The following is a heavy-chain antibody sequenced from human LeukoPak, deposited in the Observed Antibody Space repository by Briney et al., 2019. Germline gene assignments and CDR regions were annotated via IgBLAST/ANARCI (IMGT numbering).Heavy chain of an antibody. D-gene: IGHD3-16*01. CDR1: GGSISSYY. Sequence: SETLSLTCTVSGGSISSYYWSWIRQPPGKGLEWIGYIYTSGSTNYNPSLKSRVTISVDTSKNQFSLKLSSVTAADTAVYYCARYVQEYYYYYMDVWGKGTMVTVSS. V-gene: IGHV4-4*09. CDR3: ARYVQEYYYYYMDV. CDR2: IYTSGST. J-gene: IGHJ6*03.